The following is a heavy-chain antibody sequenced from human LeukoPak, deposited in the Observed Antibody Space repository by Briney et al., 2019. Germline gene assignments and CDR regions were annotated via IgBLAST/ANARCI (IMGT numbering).Heavy chain of an antibody. J-gene: IGHJ4*02. V-gene: IGHV3-49*03. D-gene: IGHD3-10*01. Sequence: PGGSLRLSCTASGFTFGDYAMSWFRQAPGKGLEWVGFIRSKAYGGTTEYAASVKGRFTISRDDSKNTLYLQMNSLKTEDTAVYYCTTLMGSGNWGQGTLVTVSS. CDR3: TTLMGSGN. CDR1: GFTFGDYA. CDR2: IRSKAYGGTT.